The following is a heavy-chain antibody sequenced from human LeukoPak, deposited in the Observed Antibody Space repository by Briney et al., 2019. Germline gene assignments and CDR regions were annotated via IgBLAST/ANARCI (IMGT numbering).Heavy chain of an antibody. J-gene: IGHJ4*02. D-gene: IGHD3-3*01. CDR2: IRDDSART. Sequence: AGSLRLSCAASALRSSTFSMHWLRQAPGKGLEWVALIRDDSARTNYADSVRGRITISRDNCMSTVYLQMNSLKPGVSVGYYCATQSISLLLDIIPFDYGGEVTLVSVS. V-gene: IGHV3-30*02. CDR1: ALRSSTFS. CDR3: ATQSISLLLDIIPFDY.